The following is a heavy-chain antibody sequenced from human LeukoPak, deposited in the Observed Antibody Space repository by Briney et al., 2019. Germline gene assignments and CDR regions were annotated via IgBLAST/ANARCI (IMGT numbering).Heavy chain of an antibody. D-gene: IGHD4-17*01. CDR3: AREGSTVTTQNAFDI. V-gene: IGHV1-2*02. J-gene: IGHJ3*02. CDR2: INPNSGGT. Sequence: ASVKVSCKASGYTFTGYYMHWVRQAPGQGLEWMGWINPNSGGTNYGQKFQGRVTMTRDTSISTAYMELSRLRSDDTAVYYCAREGSTVTTQNAFDIWGQGTMVTVSS. CDR1: GYTFTGYY.